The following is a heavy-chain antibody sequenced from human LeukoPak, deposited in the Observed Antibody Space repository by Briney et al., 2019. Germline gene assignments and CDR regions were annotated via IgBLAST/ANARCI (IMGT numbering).Heavy chain of an antibody. CDR2: INTAGSST. Sequence: GGSLRLSCAVSGFVFSSYTMNWVRQAPGKGLVWVSRINTAGSSTFYADSVKGRFTISRDNAKNTLYLQMNSLRAEDTAVYYCARVGVVVYAFDIWGQGTMVTVSS. J-gene: IGHJ3*02. V-gene: IGHV3-74*01. CDR3: ARVGVVVYAFDI. D-gene: IGHD2-15*01. CDR1: GFVFSSYT.